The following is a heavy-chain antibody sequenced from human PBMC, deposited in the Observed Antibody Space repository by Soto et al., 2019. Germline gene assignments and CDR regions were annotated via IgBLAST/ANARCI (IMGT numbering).Heavy chain of an antibody. CDR1: GGTFSSYA. V-gene: IGHV1-69*06. Sequence: SVKVSCKASGGTFSSYAISWVRQAPGQGLEWVGGIIPIFGTANYAQKFQGRVTITADKSTSTAYMELSSLRSEDTAVYYCAAVLRYFDSLAYFQHWGQGTLVTISS. CDR2: IIPIFGTA. CDR3: AAVLRYFDSLAYFQH. J-gene: IGHJ1*01. D-gene: IGHD3-9*01.